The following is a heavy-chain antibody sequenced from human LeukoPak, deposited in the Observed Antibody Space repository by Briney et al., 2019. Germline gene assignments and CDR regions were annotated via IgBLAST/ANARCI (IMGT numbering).Heavy chain of an antibody. CDR1: GGSISSYY. V-gene: IGHV4-59*01. CDR3: ARGHTIAVELDY. Sequence: SETLSLTCTVSGGSISSYYWSWIRQPPGKGLEWIGYIYYSGSTNYNPSLKSRVTISVDTSKNQFSLKLSSVTAADTAVYYCARGHTIAVELDYWGRGTLVTVSS. D-gene: IGHD6-19*01. CDR2: IYYSGST. J-gene: IGHJ4*02.